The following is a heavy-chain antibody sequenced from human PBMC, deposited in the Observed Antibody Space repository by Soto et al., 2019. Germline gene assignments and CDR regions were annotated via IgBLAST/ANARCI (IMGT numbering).Heavy chain of an antibody. CDR3: ERDYDYSER. J-gene: IGHJ4*02. CDR1: GGSFKSGSYY. D-gene: IGHD3-16*01. V-gene: IGHV4-61*01. Sequence: PSETLSLTCTVSGGSFKSGSYYLSWVLHPPGKGLEWIGYVYYTGRTGYSPSLKGRVTIAADTSTKHFALILTSVTAADTAVYYCERDYDYSERWGQESLVNTSS. CDR2: VYYTGRT.